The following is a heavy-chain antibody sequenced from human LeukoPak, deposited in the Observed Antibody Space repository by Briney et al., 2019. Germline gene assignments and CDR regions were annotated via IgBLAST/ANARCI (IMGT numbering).Heavy chain of an antibody. CDR3: AEGHSQNYDILTSRWGYYYGMDV. J-gene: IGHJ6*02. CDR2: ISGSGGST. V-gene: IGHV3-23*01. Sequence: PGGSLRLSCAASGFTFSSYAMSWVRQAPGKGLEWVSAISGSGGSTYYADSVKGRFTISRDNSKNTLYLQMNSLRAEDTAVYYCAEGHSQNYDILTSRWGYYYGMDVWGQGTTVTVSS. D-gene: IGHD3-9*01. CDR1: GFTFSSYA.